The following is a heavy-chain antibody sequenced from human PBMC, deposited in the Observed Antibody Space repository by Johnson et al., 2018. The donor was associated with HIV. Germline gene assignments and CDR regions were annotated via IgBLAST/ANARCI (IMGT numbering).Heavy chain of an antibody. J-gene: IGHJ3*01. CDR2: IKQDGSEK. D-gene: IGHD3/OR15-3a*01. Sequence: VQLVESGGGLVQPGGSLRLSCAASGFTFSSYWMSWVRQAPGKGLEWVANIKQDGSEKYYVDSVKGRFTISRDNSNNTLYLHMNSLRPDDTGVYYCAKDKFMFLDNPVDAFDVWGQGTMVTVSS. CDR1: GFTFSSYW. V-gene: IGHV3-7*01. CDR3: AKDKFMFLDNPVDAFDV.